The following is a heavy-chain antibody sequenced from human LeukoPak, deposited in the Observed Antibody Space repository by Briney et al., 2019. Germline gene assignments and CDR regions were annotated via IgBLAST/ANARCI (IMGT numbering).Heavy chain of an antibody. V-gene: IGHV4-4*07. CDR2: IYTSGST. D-gene: IGHD3-3*01. CDR3: ARDFRGGYDFWSGYYTPYYFDY. CDR1: GGSIDSYH. Sequence: PSETLSLTCTVSGGSIDSYHWSWIRHPAGRGLEWIGRIYTSGSTNYNPSLKSRVTISVDTSKNHFSLKLSSVTAADTAVYYCARDFRGGYDFWSGYYTPYYFDYWGQGTLVTVSP. J-gene: IGHJ4*02.